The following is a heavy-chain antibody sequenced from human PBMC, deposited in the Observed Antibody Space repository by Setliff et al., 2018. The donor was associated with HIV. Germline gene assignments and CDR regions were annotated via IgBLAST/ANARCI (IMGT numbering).Heavy chain of an antibody. CDR3: ARGVRDNSGWSSYYFNY. J-gene: IGHJ4*02. Sequence: PSETLSLTCAVYGGSFSGYYWSWIRQPPGKGLEWIGEVTHSGRTNYNPSLESRVTTSVDTSKKQFSLRLTYVTAADTAVYYCARGVRDNSGWSSYYFNYWGQGTLLTISS. D-gene: IGHD6-19*01. CDR1: GGSFSGYY. CDR2: VTHSGRT. V-gene: IGHV4-34*01.